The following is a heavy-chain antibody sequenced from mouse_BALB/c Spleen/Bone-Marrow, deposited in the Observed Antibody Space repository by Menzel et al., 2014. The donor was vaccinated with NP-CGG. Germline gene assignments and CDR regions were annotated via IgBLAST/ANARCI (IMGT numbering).Heavy chain of an antibody. CDR2: INNNGGST. Sequence: EVKLVESGGGLVQPGGSLKLSCVASGFTFSSYGMSWVRQTPDKRLELVATINNNGGSTYYPDSVKGQFTISRDNAKNTLYLQMSSLKSEDTAMYYCARVYGWYFDVWGAGTTVIVSS. CDR1: GFTFSSYG. V-gene: IGHV5-6-3*01. CDR3: ARVYGWYFDV. J-gene: IGHJ1*01. D-gene: IGHD1-1*01.